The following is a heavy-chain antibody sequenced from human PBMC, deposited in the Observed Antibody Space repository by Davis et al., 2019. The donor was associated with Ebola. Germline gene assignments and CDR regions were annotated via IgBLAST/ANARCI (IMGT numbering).Heavy chain of an antibody. CDR3: SVMGYYYFDY. CDR1: GGSISSSSYY. V-gene: IGHV4-39*01. J-gene: IGHJ4*02. D-gene: IGHD3-22*01. CDR2: IYYSGST. Sequence: PSETLSLTCTVSGGSISSSSYYWGWIRQPPGKGLEWIGSIYYSGSTYYNPSLKSRVTISVDTSKNQFSLKLSSVTAADTAVYYCSVMGYYYFDYWGQGTLVTVSS.